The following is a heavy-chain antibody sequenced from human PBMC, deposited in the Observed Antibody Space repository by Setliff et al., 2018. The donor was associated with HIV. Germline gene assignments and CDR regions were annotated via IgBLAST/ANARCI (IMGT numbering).Heavy chain of an antibody. J-gene: IGHJ4*02. CDR2: VYSRGNT. D-gene: IGHD2-21*01. CDR3: ARGRLMGSSVLFFDF. Sequence: SSETLSLTCDVSGDSFTTTSHSWAWLRQPAGRGLEWIGHVYSRGNTDYNPSLASRVSILMSTSEIQFSLTLNSVTAADTAKYYCARGRLMGSSVLFFDFWGRGILVTVSS. V-gene: IGHV4-61*09. CDR1: GDSFTTTSHS.